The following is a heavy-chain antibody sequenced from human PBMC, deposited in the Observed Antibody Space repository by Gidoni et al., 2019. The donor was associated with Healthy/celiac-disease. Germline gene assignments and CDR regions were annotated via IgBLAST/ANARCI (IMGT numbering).Heavy chain of an antibody. D-gene: IGHD3-3*01. J-gene: IGHJ3*02. V-gene: IGHV2-26*01. Sequence: QVTLKESGPVLVKPTETLTLTCTVSGFSLSNARMGVSWIRQPPGKALEWLAHIFSNDEKSYSTSLKSRLTISKDTSKSQVVLTMTNMDPVDTATYYCARIFINDFWSGYYTLTIGAFDIWGQGTMVTVSS. CDR2: IFSNDEK. CDR3: ARIFINDFWSGYYTLTIGAFDI. CDR1: GFSLSNARMG.